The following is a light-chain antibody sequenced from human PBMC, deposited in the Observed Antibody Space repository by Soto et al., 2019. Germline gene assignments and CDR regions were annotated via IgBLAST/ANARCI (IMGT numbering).Light chain of an antibody. Sequence: EIEMTQTQATLSVSPGDIATLSCRASQSVSSNLAWYQQKPGQAPRLLIYAASRRATGIPDRFSGSRSGTDCTLTISSLQPEDVPTYYCQKYNSALWTFCQGTKVDIK. J-gene: IGKJ1*01. CDR1: QSVSSN. V-gene: IGKV3D-15*01. CDR3: QKYNSALWT. CDR2: AAS.